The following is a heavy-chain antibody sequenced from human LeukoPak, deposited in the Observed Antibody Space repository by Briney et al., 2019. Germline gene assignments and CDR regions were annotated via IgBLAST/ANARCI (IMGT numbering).Heavy chain of an antibody. D-gene: IGHD2-2*01. CDR2: IYTSGST. V-gene: IGHV4-61*02. Sequence: SQTLSLTCTVSGGSISGGSYYWSWIRQPAGKGLEWIGRIYTSGSTNYNPSLKSRVTISVDTSKNQFSLKLSSVTAADTAVYYCARAPDWYFDLWGRGTLVTVSS. CDR1: GGSISGGSYY. CDR3: ARAPDWYFDL. J-gene: IGHJ2*01.